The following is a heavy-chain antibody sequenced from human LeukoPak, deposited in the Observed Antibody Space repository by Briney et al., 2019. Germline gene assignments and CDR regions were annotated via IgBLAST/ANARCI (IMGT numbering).Heavy chain of an antibody. CDR1: GYTFTSYG. D-gene: IGHD5-12*01. CDR2: ISASNGDT. Sequence: GASVKVSCKASGYTFTSYGISWVRQAPGQGLEWMGWISASNGDTDYLQNLQGRVTMTTDTYTSTAYMELRSLTSDDTAIYYCARESHIAREDYWGQGTLVTVSS. J-gene: IGHJ4*02. V-gene: IGHV1-18*01. CDR3: ARESHIAREDY.